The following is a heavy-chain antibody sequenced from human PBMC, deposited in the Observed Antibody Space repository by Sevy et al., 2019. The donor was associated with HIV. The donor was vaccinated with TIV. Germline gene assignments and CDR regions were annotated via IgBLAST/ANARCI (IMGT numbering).Heavy chain of an antibody. J-gene: IGHJ5*02. Sequence: GGSLRLSCAASGFTFSTYSMNWVRQAPGKGLEWVSSISSTRSYIDYAYSVKGRFTISRDNAKNSLYLQMNNLRAEDTAVYYFARDYNIGWMKFNLFDPWGQGTLVTVSS. CDR1: GFTFSTYS. D-gene: IGHD6-19*01. CDR3: ARDYNIGWMKFNLFDP. CDR2: ISSTRSYI. V-gene: IGHV3-21*01.